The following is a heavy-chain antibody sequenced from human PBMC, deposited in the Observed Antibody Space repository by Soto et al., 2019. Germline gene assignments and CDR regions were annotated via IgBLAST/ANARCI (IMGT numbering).Heavy chain of an antibody. CDR3: ARLNNFDYMDV. CDR2: TYSGGGT. J-gene: IGHJ6*03. D-gene: IGHD3-3*02. Sequence: EVQLVESGGGLVQPGGSLRLSCAASGFTVSSNYMSWVRQAPGKGLEWVSVTYSGGGTYYADSVKGRFTISRDNSKNTLYLQMNSLRAEDTAVYYCARLNNFDYMDVWGKGTTVTVSS. CDR1: GFTVSSNY. V-gene: IGHV3-66*01.